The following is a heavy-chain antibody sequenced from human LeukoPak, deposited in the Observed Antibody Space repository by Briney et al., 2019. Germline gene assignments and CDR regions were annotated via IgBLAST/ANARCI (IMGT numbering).Heavy chain of an antibody. V-gene: IGHV1-69*13. CDR1: GGTFSSYA. CDR3: ARVAVAGPFDY. D-gene: IGHD6-19*01. J-gene: IGHJ4*02. Sequence: ASVKVSCKASGGTFSSYAISWVRQAPGQGLEWMGGIIPIFGTANYAQKFQGRVTITADESTSTAYMELSSLRSGDTAVYYCARVAVAGPFDYWGQGTLVTVSS. CDR2: IIPIFGTA.